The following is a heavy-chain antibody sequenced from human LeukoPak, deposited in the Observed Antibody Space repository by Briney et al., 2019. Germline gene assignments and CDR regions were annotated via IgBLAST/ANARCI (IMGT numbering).Heavy chain of an antibody. CDR3: ARDRSSKESSSWYSRADAFDI. J-gene: IGHJ3*02. D-gene: IGHD6-13*01. Sequence: DSVKGRFTISRDNSKNTLYLQMNSLRAEDTAVYYCARDRSSKESSSWYSRADAFDIWGQGTMVTVSS. V-gene: IGHV3-30*01.